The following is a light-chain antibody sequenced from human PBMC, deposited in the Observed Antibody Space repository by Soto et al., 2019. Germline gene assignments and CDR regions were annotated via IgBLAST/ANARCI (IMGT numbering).Light chain of an antibody. CDR3: SSYSSSSTWV. CDR2: ELS. CDR1: SSDVGIYNF. V-gene: IGLV2-14*01. J-gene: IGLJ7*01. Sequence: QSALTQPASVSGSPGQSITISCIGTSSDVGIYNFVSWHQQHPRKAPKLIIYELSFRPSGVSNRFSGSKSGNTASLTISGLQAEDEADYYCSSYSSSSTWVFGGGTQLTVL.